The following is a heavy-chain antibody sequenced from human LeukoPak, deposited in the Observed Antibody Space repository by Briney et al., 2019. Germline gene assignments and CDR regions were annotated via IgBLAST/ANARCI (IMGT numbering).Heavy chain of an antibody. V-gene: IGHV1-69*13. J-gene: IGHJ4*02. Sequence: EASVKVSCKASGGTFSSYAISWVRQAPGQGLEWMGGIIPIFGTANYAQKFQGRVTITAGESTSTAYMELSSLRSEDTAVYYCARDQRSTYYYDSSGYFEYYFDYWGQGTLVTVSS. CDR1: GGTFSSYA. D-gene: IGHD3-22*01. CDR2: IIPIFGTA. CDR3: ARDQRSTYYYDSSGYFEYYFDY.